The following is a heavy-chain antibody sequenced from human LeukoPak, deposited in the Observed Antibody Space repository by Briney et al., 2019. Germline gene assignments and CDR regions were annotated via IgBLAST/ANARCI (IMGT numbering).Heavy chain of an antibody. Sequence: GGSLRLSCAASGFTFSSYSMNWVRQAPGKGLEWVSSISSSSSYIYYADSVKGRFTISRDNAKNSLYLQMNSLRAADTAVYYCARDPRKYSWFDPWGQGTLVTVSS. J-gene: IGHJ5*02. CDR2: ISSSSSYI. CDR3: ARDPRKYSWFDP. CDR1: GFTFSSYS. V-gene: IGHV3-21*01.